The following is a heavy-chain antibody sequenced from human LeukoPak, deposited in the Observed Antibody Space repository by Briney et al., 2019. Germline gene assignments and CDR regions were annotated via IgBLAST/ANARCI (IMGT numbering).Heavy chain of an antibody. V-gene: IGHV1-18*01. CDR3: ARESNWAYYFDY. CDR1: GYTFTSYG. J-gene: IGHJ4*02. Sequence: ASVKVSCKASGYTFTSYGISWVRQTPGQGLEWMGWISAYNGNTNYAQKPQGRVTMTTDTSTSTAYMELRSLRSDDTAVYYCARESNWAYYFDYWGQGTLVTVSS. CDR2: ISAYNGNT. D-gene: IGHD1-1*01.